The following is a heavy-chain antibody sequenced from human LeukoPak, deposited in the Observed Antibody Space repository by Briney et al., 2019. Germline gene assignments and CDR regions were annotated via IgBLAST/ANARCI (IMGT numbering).Heavy chain of an antibody. CDR2: IETKTDGLTT. D-gene: IGHD1-1*01. CDR1: RFTFNDAW. CDR3: TSEYNWKDAVDF. J-gene: IGHJ4*02. V-gene: IGHV3-15*04. Sequence: GGSLRLSCAASRFTFNDAWMTWVRQAPGKGLEWVGRIETKTDGLTTDYGAPVKGRFTISRDDSKNTLYLQMNSLKTEDTAVYYCTSEYNWKDAVDFWGQGTLVTVSS.